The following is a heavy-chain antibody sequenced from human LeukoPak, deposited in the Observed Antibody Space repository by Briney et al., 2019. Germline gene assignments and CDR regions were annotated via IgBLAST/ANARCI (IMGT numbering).Heavy chain of an antibody. CDR2: IYSGGDT. J-gene: IGHJ4*02. Sequence: GGSLRLSCAVSGFTVSSNYMIWVRQAPGKGLEWVSLIYSGGDTYYTDSVKGRFTISRDNSKNTLSLQMNSLRAEDTAVYYCARAGGYSYGPIDYWGQGTLVTVSS. CDR3: ARAGGYSYGPIDY. D-gene: IGHD5-18*01. V-gene: IGHV3-66*01. CDR1: GFTVSSNY.